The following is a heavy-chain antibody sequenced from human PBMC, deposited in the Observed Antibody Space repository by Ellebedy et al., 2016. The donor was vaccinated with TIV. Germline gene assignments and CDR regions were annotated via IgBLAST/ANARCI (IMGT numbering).Heavy chain of an antibody. CDR1: GYTFTGYY. CDR3: AKNLPRTGDFEH. CDR2: MNPNSGNT. Sequence: AASVKVSCKASGYTFTGYYMHWVRQATGHGLEWLGWMNPNSGNTGYAQKFQGRVTMTRDTSINTAYMKLRSLTSEDTAVYFCAKNLPRTGDFEHWGQGTLVTVS. V-gene: IGHV1-8*02. J-gene: IGHJ4*02. D-gene: IGHD7-27*01.